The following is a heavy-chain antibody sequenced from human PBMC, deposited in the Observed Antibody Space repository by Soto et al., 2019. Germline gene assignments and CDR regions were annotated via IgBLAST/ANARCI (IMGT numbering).Heavy chain of an antibody. J-gene: IGHJ4*02. Sequence: LSLTCTVSGCSISRYYWSWIRQPPGKGLEWIGYIYYSGSTNYSPSLKSRVTISVDTSKNQFSLKLSSVTAADTAVCYCARRWGFTFDYWGQGTLVTVSS. D-gene: IGHD1-26*01. CDR2: IYYSGST. V-gene: IGHV4-59*08. CDR1: GCSISRYY. CDR3: ARRWGFTFDY.